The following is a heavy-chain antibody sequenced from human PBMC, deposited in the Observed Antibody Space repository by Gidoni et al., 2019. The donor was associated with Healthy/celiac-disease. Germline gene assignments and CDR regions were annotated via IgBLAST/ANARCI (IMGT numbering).Heavy chain of an antibody. CDR3: ATGGKDGVAATPRYYYYGMDV. CDR2: FDPEDGET. D-gene: IGHD2-15*01. V-gene: IGHV1-24*01. CDR1: GYTLTELS. Sequence: QVQLVQSGAEVKKPGASVKVSCKVSGYTLTELSMHWVRQDPGKGLEWMGGFDPEDGETIYAQKFQGRVTMTEDTSTDTAYMELSSLRSEDTAVYYCATGGKDGVAATPRYYYYGMDVWGQGTTVTVSS. J-gene: IGHJ6*02.